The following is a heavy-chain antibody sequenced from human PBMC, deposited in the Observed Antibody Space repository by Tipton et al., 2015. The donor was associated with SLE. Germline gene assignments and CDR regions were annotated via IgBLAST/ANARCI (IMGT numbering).Heavy chain of an antibody. D-gene: IGHD4-17*01. V-gene: IGHV4-59*08. CDR3: ASTVTPWLAFDI. J-gene: IGHJ3*02. CDR1: GGSISSYY. CDR2: IYYSGST. Sequence: TLSLTCTVSGGSISSYYWSWIRQPPGKGLEWIGYIYYSGSTYYNPSLKSRVTISVDTSKNQFSLKLSSVTAADTAVYYCASTVTPWLAFDIWGQGTMVTVSS.